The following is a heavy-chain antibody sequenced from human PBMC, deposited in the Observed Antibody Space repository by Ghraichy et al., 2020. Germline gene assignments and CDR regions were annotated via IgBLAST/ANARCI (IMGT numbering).Heavy chain of an antibody. Sequence: GGSLRLSCAASGFTFSSYSMNWVRQAPGKGLEWVSSISSSSSYIYYADSVKGRFTISRDNAKNSLYLQMNSLRAEDTAVYYCARDPWSDDSSSWPRFYYYYYGMDVWGQGTTVTVSS. V-gene: IGHV3-21*01. CDR3: ARDPWSDDSSSWPRFYYYYYGMDV. D-gene: IGHD6-13*01. CDR2: ISSSSSYI. CDR1: GFTFSSYS. J-gene: IGHJ6*02.